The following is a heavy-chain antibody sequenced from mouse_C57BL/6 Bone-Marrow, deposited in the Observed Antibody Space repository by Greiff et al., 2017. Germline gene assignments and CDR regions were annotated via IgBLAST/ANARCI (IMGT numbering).Heavy chain of an antibody. CDR3: ARSRGTVYAMDD. CDR2: IYPGDGDT. J-gene: IGHJ4*01. D-gene: IGHD1-1*01. V-gene: IGHV1-82*01. CDR1: GYAFSSSW. Sequence: QVQLKESGPELVKPGASVKISCKASGYAFSSSWMNWVKQRPGKGLEWIGRIYPGDGDTNYNGKFKGKATLTADKSSSTAYMQLSSLTSEDSAVYCCARSRGTVYAMDDWGQGTSVTVSS.